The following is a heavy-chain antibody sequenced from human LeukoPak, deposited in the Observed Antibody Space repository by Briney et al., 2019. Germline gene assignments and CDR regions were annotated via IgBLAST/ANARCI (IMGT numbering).Heavy chain of an antibody. CDR2: INWNSGSI. J-gene: IGHJ4*02. CDR1: GFTFDDYA. Sequence: GGSLRLSCAASGFTFDDYAMHWVRQAPGKGLEWVSGINWNSGSIGYADSVKGRFTISRDNSKNTLFLQMNSLRAEDTAVYYCARRGDGGRSFDYWGQGTLVTVSS. V-gene: IGHV3-9*01. CDR3: ARRGDGGRSFDY. D-gene: IGHD4-23*01.